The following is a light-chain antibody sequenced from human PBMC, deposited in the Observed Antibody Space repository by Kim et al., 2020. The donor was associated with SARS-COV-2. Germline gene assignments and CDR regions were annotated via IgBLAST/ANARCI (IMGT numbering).Light chain of an antibody. Sequence: DIQITQSPSSLSASVGDRVTITCRASQTIDRHLSWYQQKPGKAPSLLLYKTSTLQSGVPSRFSGSGSGRDYILTIRDLQPDDFATYFCQQSFSTPQTFGQGTKVDIK. CDR3: QQSFSTPQT. CDR2: KTS. J-gene: IGKJ1*01. CDR1: QTIDRH. V-gene: IGKV1-39*01.